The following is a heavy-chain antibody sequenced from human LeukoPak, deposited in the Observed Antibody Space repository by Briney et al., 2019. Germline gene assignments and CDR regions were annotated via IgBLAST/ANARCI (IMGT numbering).Heavy chain of an antibody. CDR3: ARENPKTRAGYSSSWYESAFDY. CDR2: IIPIFGTA. J-gene: IGHJ4*02. V-gene: IGHV1-69*01. Sequence: GASVKVSCKASGGTFSSYAISWVRQAPGQGLEWMGGIIPIFGTANYAQKFQGRVTITADESTSTAYMELSSLRSEDTAVYYCARENPKTRAGYSSSWYESAFDYWGQGTLVTVSS. CDR1: GGTFSSYA. D-gene: IGHD6-13*01.